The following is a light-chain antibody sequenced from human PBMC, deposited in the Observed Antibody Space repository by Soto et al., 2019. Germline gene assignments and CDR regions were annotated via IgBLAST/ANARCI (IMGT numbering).Light chain of an antibody. V-gene: IGKV3-15*01. CDR2: GAS. Sequence: EIVMTQSPATLSVSTGERATLSCRASQSVSSNLAWYQKKPGQAPRLLDYGASIRATDIPARFSGSGSGTEFTLTFSSVLSGDFAIYYCQKENNWPYTLGQGNKLEIK. CDR3: QKENNWPYT. J-gene: IGKJ2*01. CDR1: QSVSSN.